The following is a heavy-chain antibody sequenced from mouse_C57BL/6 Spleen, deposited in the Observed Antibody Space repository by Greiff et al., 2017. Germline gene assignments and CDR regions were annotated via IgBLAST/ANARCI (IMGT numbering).Heavy chain of an antibody. Sequence: VQLVESGPGLVAPSQSLSITCTVSGFSLTSYGVSWVRQPPGKGLEWLGVIWGDGSTNSPSALLSRLSISKDNSKSQVCLKLNSLQTDDTSTYYCAKGGQLYQRPIYYAMDYWGQGTSVTVSS. CDR1: GFSLTSYG. V-gene: IGHV2-3*01. D-gene: IGHD3-3*01. CDR3: AKGGQLYQRPIYYAMDY. CDR2: IWGDGST. J-gene: IGHJ4*01.